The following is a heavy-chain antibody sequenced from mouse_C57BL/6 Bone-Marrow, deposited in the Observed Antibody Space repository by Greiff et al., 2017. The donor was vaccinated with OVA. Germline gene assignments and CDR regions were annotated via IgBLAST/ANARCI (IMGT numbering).Heavy chain of an antibody. Sequence: QVQLQQPGAELVRPGSSVKLSCKASGYTFTSYWMDWVKQRPGQGLEWIGNIYPSDSETHYNQKFKDKATLTVDKSSSTAYMQLSSLTSAASAVSSCAGGYFDYWGQGTTLTVSS. CDR2: IYPSDSET. CDR1: GYTFTSYW. CDR3: AGGYFDY. V-gene: IGHV1-61*01. J-gene: IGHJ2*01. D-gene: IGHD1-1*02.